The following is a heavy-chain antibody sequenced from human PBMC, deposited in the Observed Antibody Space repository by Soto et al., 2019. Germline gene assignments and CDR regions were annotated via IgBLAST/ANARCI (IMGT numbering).Heavy chain of an antibody. CDR1: GGTFNRYT. D-gene: IGHD1-1*01. Sequence: VQLVQSGAEVKKPGSSVKLSCKASGGTFNRYTISWVRQAPGQGLEWMGGITPIFGTANYAKKFQGRVAIIADESTSAAYMELRSLRSEDTAVYYCALWGFRDGNNSKYNYSGMDVWGQGTTVTVSS. V-gene: IGHV1-69*01. CDR2: ITPIFGTA. J-gene: IGHJ6*02. CDR3: ALWGFRDGNNSKYNYSGMDV.